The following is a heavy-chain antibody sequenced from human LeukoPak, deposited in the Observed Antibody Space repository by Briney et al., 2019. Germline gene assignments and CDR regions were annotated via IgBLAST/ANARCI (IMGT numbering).Heavy chain of an antibody. CDR3: ARASLSLSYYFDY. CDR1: GGSISSYY. V-gene: IGHV4-59*01. J-gene: IGHJ4*02. Sequence: SETLSLTRTVSGGSISSYYWSWIRQPPGKGLEWIGYIYYSGSTNYNPSLKSRVTISVDTSKNQFSLKLSSVTAADTAVYYCARASLSLSYYFDYWGQGTLVTVSS. D-gene: IGHD1-1*01. CDR2: IYYSGST.